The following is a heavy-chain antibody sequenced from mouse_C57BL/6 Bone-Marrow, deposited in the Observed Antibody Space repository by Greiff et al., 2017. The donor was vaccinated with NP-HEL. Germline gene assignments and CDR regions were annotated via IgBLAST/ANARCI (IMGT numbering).Heavy chain of an antibody. CDR2: IDPSDSYT. CDR3: AREGSYYGVFAY. Sequence: QVQLQQSGAELVRPGTSVKLSCKASGYTFTSYWMHWVKQRPGQGLEWIGVIDPSDSYTNYNQKFKGKATLTVDTSSSTAYMQLSSLTSEDSAVYYCAREGSYYGVFAYWGQGTLVTVSA. V-gene: IGHV1-59*01. D-gene: IGHD2-13*01. CDR1: GYTFTSYW. J-gene: IGHJ3*01.